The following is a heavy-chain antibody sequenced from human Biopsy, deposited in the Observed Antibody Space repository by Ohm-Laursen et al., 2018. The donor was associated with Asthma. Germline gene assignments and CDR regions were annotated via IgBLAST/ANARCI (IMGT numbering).Heavy chain of an antibody. CDR3: ARSPYYYGLLGPTRGFGVYAV. J-gene: IGHJ3*01. D-gene: IGHD3-10*01. CDR1: GFSLSDYY. CDR2: INHRGST. Sequence: LSCAASGFSLSDYYMSWIRQPPGKGLEWIGEINHRGSTNYNPSLKSRVTLSVDASKNQFSVKLRSVTAADTAVYYCARSPYYYGLLGPTRGFGVYAVWGHGTLVTVSS. V-gene: IGHV4-34*01.